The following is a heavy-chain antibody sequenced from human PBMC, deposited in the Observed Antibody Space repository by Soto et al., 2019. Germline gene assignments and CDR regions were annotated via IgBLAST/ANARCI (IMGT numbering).Heavy chain of an antibody. Sequence: QVQLVQSGAEVKKPGSSVKVSCKASGGTFSTYTITWVRQAPGQGLEWVARIIPTLGVANYAPKLRDKVTITLYQYMSTAYMELRSLRSEDTAVNYWARENCSRTNCYDIWGQGTTVTVSS. V-gene: IGHV1-69*02. CDR3: ARENCSRTNCYDI. D-gene: IGHD2-2*01. CDR1: GGTFSTYT. CDR2: IIPTLGVA. J-gene: IGHJ3*02.